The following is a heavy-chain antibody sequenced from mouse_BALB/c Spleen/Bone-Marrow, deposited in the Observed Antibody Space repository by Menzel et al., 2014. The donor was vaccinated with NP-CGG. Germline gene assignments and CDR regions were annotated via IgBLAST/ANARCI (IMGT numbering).Heavy chain of an antibody. CDR3: ARRNYYGNLFV. CDR1: GFDFSRYW. Sequence: DVQLQESGGGLVQPGGSLKLSCAASGFDFSRYWMSWVRQAPGKGLEWIGEINPDSNTINYTPSLKDKFIISRDNAKNTLYLQMSKVRSEDTALYYCARRNYYGNLFVWGAGTTVTVSS. CDR2: INPDSNTI. D-gene: IGHD1-1*01. J-gene: IGHJ1*01. V-gene: IGHV4-1*02.